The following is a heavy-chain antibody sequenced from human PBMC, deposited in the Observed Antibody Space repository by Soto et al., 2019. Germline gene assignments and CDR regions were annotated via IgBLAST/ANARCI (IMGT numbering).Heavy chain of an antibody. D-gene: IGHD3-16*02. V-gene: IGHV4-39*01. J-gene: IGHJ4*02. CDR3: ARQPEGSPDYDYIWGSYRYIPYYFDY. CDR2: IYYSGST. CDR1: GGSISSSSYY. Sequence: SETLSLTCTVSGGSISSSSYYWGWIRQPPGKGLEWIGSIYYSGSTYYNPSLKSRVTISVDTSKNQFSLKLSSVTAADTAVYYCARQPEGSPDYDYIWGSYRYIPYYFDYWGQGTLVTVSS.